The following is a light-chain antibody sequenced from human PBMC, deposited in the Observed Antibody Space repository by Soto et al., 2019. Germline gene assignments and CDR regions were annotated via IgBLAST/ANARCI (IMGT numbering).Light chain of an antibody. CDR3: QQYSKWPLT. CDR1: QSVSSSY. J-gene: IGKJ4*01. CDR2: GAS. Sequence: EIVLTQSPGTLSLSPGERATLSCRASQSVSSSYLAWYQQKPGQAPRLLIYGASTRATGIPARFSGSGSGTEFILSISSLQSEDFAVYYCQQYSKWPLTFGGGTKVDI. V-gene: IGKV3-15*01.